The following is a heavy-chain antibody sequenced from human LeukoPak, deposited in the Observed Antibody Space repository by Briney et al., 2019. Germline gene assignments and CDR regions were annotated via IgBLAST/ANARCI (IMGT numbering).Heavy chain of an antibody. CDR3: ARVRLYDYGDYELFDY. D-gene: IGHD4-17*01. CDR2: MKQDGREK. Sequence: GGSLRLSCVASGFIFSNYWMSWVRQVPGKGLEWVANMKQDGREKYLVDSVKGRFTISRDNAKNSLYLQMNSLRAEDTAVYYCARVRLYDYGDYELFDYWGQGTLVTVSS. J-gene: IGHJ4*02. V-gene: IGHV3-7*03. CDR1: GFIFSNYW.